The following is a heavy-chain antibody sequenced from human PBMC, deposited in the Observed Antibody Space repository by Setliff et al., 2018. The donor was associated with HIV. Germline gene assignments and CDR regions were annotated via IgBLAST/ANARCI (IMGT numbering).Heavy chain of an antibody. CDR2: IKSTSDGGTA. CDR3: TTIVGFCSSTRCYSDY. Sequence: GGSLRLSCAASGFNFAAYAMSWVRQAPGKGLEWVGHIKSTSDGGTADYPAPVKGRFTISRDDSKNTLYLQMNSLKTEDTAVYYCTTIVGFCSSTRCYSDYWGQGTLVTVSS. J-gene: IGHJ4*02. D-gene: IGHD2-2*01. V-gene: IGHV3-15*01. CDR1: GFNFAAYA.